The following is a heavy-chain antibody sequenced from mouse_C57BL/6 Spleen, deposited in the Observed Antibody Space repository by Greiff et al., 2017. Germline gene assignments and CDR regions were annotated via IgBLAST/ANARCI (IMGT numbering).Heavy chain of an antibody. D-gene: IGHD2-1*01. V-gene: IGHV1-42*01. CDR1: GYSFTGYY. CDR2: INPSTGGT. Sequence: VQLKQSGPELVKPGASVKISCKASGYSFTGYYMNWVKQSPEKSLEWIGEINPSTGGTTYNQKFKAKATLTVDKSSSTAYMQLKSLTSEDSAVYYCARKDGNYAYAMDYWGQGTSVTVSS. CDR3: ARKDGNYAYAMDY. J-gene: IGHJ4*01.